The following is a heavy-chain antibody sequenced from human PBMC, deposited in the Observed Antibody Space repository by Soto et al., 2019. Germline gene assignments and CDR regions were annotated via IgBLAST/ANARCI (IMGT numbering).Heavy chain of an antibody. CDR2: IYNDGKT. J-gene: IGHJ6*02. Sequence: GGSLRLSCAASGLPVITNYIICFRQSPGKGLEWVSVIYNDGKTYYADSVKGRFTISRDASKNTLHLQMDSLRDEDTAVYYCVRPLPSGQNYGMDVWGQGTTVTVSS. CDR1: GLPVITNY. D-gene: IGHD3-10*01. V-gene: IGHV3-53*01. CDR3: VRPLPSGQNYGMDV.